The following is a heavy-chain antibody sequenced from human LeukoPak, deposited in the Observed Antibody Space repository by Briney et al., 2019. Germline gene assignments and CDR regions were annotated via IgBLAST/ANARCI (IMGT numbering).Heavy chain of an antibody. D-gene: IGHD4-17*01. CDR2: IYYSGST. J-gene: IGHJ3*02. V-gene: IGHV4-39*01. CDR1: GGSISSSSYY. CDR3: ARKVTVKGAFDI. Sequence: SETLSLTCTVSGGSISSSSYYWGWIRQPPGKGLEWIGSIYYSGSTYYNPSLKSRVTISVDTSKNQFSLKLSSVTAADTAVYYCARKVTVKGAFDIWGQGTMVTVSS.